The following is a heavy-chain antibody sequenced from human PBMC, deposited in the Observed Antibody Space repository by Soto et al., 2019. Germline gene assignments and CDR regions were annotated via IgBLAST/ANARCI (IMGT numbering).Heavy chain of an antibody. CDR2: ISYDGSNT. V-gene: IGHV3-30-3*01. J-gene: IGHJ4*02. CDR1: GFTFSSYA. D-gene: IGHD7-27*01. Sequence: GGSLRLSCAASGFTFSSYAMHWVRQAPGKGLEWVAVISYDGSNTYYADSVKGRFTISRDNSKNTLYLQMNSLRAEDTAVYYCARDSSNSNWGSESGYFDYWGQGTLVTVSS. CDR3: ARDSSNSNWGSESGYFDY.